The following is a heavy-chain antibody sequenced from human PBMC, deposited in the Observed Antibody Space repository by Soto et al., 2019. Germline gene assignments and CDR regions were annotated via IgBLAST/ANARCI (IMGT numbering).Heavy chain of an antibody. V-gene: IGHV3-21*01. J-gene: IGHJ3*02. Sequence: EVQLVESGGGLVKPGGSLRLSCAASGFTFSSYSMNWVRQAPGKGLEWVSSISSSSSYIYYADSVKGRFTISRDNDKNSLYLQMNSLRAEDTAVYYCARVMGQWRSAFDIWGQGTMVTVSS. D-gene: IGHD6-19*01. CDR3: ARVMGQWRSAFDI. CDR2: ISSSSSYI. CDR1: GFTFSSYS.